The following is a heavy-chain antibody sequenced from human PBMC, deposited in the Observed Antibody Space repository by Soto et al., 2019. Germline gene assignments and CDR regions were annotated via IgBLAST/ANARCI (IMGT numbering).Heavy chain of an antibody. V-gene: IGHV1-24*01. J-gene: IGHJ3*02. CDR3: ATDRRIAAAGLDAFDI. CDR1: GYTLTVLS. CDR2: FDPEDGET. D-gene: IGHD6-13*01. Sequence: ASVKVSCKVSGYTLTVLSMHWVRQAPGKGLEWMGGFDPEDGETIYAQKFQGRVTMTEDTSTDTAYMELSSLRSEDTAVYYCATDRRIAAAGLDAFDIWGQGTMVTVSS.